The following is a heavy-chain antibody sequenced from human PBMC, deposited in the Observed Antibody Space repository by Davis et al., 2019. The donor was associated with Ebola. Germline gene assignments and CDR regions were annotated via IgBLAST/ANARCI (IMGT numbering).Heavy chain of an antibody. J-gene: IGHJ6*03. CDR3: AREPHYIDF. CDR1: GFTFSGYD. V-gene: IGHV3-7*03. CDR2: IKYDGSDK. Sequence: GESLKISCTASGFTFSGYDMSWVRQAPGKGLEWVANIKYDGSDKYYGASVKGRFTISRDNAKNSLYLQMSSLRADDTGVYFCAREPHYIDFWGKGTTVTVSS.